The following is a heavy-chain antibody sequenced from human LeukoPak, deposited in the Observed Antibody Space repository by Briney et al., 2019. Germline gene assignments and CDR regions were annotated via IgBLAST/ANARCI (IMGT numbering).Heavy chain of an antibody. CDR3: ARGRYSGSYYVDY. J-gene: IGHJ4*02. D-gene: IGHD1-26*01. V-gene: IGHV1-2*02. CDR1: GYTFTGYY. CDR2: INPNSGGT. Sequence: ASVKVSCKASGYTFTGYYMHWVRQAPGRGLEWMGWINPNSGGTNYAQKFQGRVTMTRDTSISTAYMELSRLRSDDTAVYYCARGRYSGSYYVDYWGQGTLVTVSS.